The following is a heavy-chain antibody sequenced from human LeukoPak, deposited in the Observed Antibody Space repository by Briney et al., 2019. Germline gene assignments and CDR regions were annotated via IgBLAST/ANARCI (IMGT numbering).Heavy chain of an antibody. J-gene: IGHJ4*02. Sequence: QPGGSLRLSCAASGFTFSSYAMRWVRQAPGKGLEWVSAISGSGGSTYYADSVKGRFTISRDNAKNTLYLQMNSLRAEDTAVYYCAKVAQAAVAGVRSPDYWGQGTRVTVSS. D-gene: IGHD6-19*01. CDR2: ISGSGGST. V-gene: IGHV3-23*01. CDR3: AKVAQAAVAGVRSPDY. CDR1: GFTFSSYA.